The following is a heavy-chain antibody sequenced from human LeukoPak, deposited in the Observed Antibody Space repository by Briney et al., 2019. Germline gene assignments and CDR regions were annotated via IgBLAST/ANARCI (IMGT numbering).Heavy chain of an antibody. J-gene: IGHJ4*02. D-gene: IGHD5-24*01. Sequence: SETLSLTCSVSGDSINSSRHYWDWIRQPPGKGLEWIGNFYYRGNTYYNPSLKSRVTTSVDPSKNQFSLKLTSVTAADTAVYYCARRRWLQEIDYWGQGTLVTVSS. CDR1: GDSINSSRHY. CDR2: FYYRGNT. V-gene: IGHV4-39*01. CDR3: ARRRWLQEIDY.